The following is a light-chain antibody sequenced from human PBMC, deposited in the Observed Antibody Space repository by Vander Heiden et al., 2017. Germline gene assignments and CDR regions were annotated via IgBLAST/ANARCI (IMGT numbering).Light chain of an antibody. CDR3: QQDCSSNF. Sequence: EIVLTQSPGTLSLSPGERATLSCRASQSVSSSYLAWYQQKPGQAPRLLIYGASSSANGIPDRFSGSGYETDFTLTSSRREHEDFAVYYGQQDCSSNFFGGGTKVEIK. V-gene: IGKV3-20*01. CDR1: QSVSSSY. J-gene: IGKJ4*01. CDR2: GAS.